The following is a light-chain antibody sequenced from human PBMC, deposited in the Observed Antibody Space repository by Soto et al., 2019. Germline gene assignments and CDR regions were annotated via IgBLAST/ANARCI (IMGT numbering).Light chain of an antibody. J-gene: IGKJ1*01. CDR3: HQYNSYSQT. Sequence: DIQMTQSPSTLSASVGDRVTITCRARQSISSWVAWYQQKPGKAPKLLIYKASSLESGVPSRFSGSGSGTEFSLTISSLQPDDFATYYCHQYNSYSQTFGQGTKVDIK. CDR1: QSISSW. CDR2: KAS. V-gene: IGKV1-5*03.